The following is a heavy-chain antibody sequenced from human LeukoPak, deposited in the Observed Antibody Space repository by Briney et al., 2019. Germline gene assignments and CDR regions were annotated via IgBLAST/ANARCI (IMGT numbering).Heavy chain of an antibody. D-gene: IGHD2-2*01. CDR2: ISGSGGST. V-gene: IGHV3-23*01. CDR3: AKDQADIVVVPAAMEGVAFDI. J-gene: IGHJ3*02. Sequence: GGSLRLSSAASGFTFSSYAMSWVRQAPGEGLEWVSAISGSGGSTYYADSAKGRFTISRDNSKNTLYLQMNSLRAEDTAVYYCAKDQADIVVVPAAMEGVAFDIWGQGTMVTVSS. CDR1: GFTFSSYA.